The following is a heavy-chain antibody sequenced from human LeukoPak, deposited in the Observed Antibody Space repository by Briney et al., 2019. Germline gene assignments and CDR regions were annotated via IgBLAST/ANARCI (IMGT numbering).Heavy chain of an antibody. D-gene: IGHD1-26*01. CDR3: ARDRATIYFDY. CDR2: INTNTGNP. CDR1: GYTFTSYD. V-gene: IGHV7-4-1*02. J-gene: IGHJ4*02. Sequence: HRASVKVSCKASGYTFTSYDINWVRQATGQGLEWMGWINTNTGNPTYAQGFTGRFVFSLDTSVSTAYLQISSLKAEDTAVYYCARDRATIYFDYWGQGTLVTVSS.